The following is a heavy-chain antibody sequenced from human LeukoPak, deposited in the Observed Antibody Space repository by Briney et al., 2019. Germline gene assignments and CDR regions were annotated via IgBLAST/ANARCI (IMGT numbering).Heavy chain of an antibody. CDR2: INHSGST. V-gene: IGHV4-34*01. CDR3: ARVQGIAVAPFDY. D-gene: IGHD6-19*01. CDR1: GGSFSGYY. Sequence: SETLSLTCAVYGGSFSGYYWSWIRQPPGKGLEWIGEINHSGSTNYNPSLKSRVTISVDTSKNQFSLKLSSVTAADTAVYSCARVQGIAVAPFDYWGQGTLVTVSS. J-gene: IGHJ4*02.